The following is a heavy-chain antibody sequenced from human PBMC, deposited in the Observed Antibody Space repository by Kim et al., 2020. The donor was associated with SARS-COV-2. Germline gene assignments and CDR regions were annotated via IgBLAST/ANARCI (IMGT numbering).Heavy chain of an antibody. CDR1: GYRFTGYW. J-gene: IGHJ6*02. CDR2: IYPSDSDT. CDR3: ARLNCSGGACYSDYYYDMDV. V-gene: IGHV5-51*01. D-gene: IGHD2-15*01. Sequence: GESLKISCKGSGYRFTGYWIAWLRQMPGKGLEWMGIIYPSDSDTRYSPSFQGQVTISADKSINTAYLQWSSLRASDTAVYYCARLNCSGGACYSDYYYDMDVWGQGTTVTVSS.